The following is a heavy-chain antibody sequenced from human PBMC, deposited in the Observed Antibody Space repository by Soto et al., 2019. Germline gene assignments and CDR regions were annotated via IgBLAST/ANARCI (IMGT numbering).Heavy chain of an antibody. CDR2: IYWNDDK. CDR1: RFSLSPSGGG. CDR3: AHRPEGNNWFDP. J-gene: IGHJ5*02. Sequence: SGPPLMNPTHTLTLTCTFSRFSLSPSGGGVGWIRQPPGKALEWLALIYWNDDKRYSPSLKSRLTITKDTSKNQVVLTMTNMDPVDTATYSCAHRPEGNNWFDPWGQGTLVTVSS. V-gene: IGHV2-5*01.